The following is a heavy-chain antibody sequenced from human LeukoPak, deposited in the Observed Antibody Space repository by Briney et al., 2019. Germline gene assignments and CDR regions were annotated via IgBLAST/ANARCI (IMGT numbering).Heavy chain of an antibody. CDR3: ARVGLYGDYVDYYYGMDV. CDR1: GYTFTSYY. D-gene: IGHD4-17*01. Sequence: ASVKVSCKASGYTFTSYYMHWVRQAPGQGLEWMGIINPSGGSTSYAQKFQGRVTMTRDTSTSTVYMELRSLRSDDTAVYYCARVGLYGDYVDYYYGMDVWGQGTTVTVSS. CDR2: INPSGGST. J-gene: IGHJ6*02. V-gene: IGHV1-46*01.